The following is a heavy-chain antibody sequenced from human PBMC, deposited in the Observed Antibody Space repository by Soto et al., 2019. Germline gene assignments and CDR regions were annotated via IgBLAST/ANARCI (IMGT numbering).Heavy chain of an antibody. J-gene: IGHJ4*02. CDR1: GGSISSGGYY. V-gene: IGHV4-31*03. CDR2: TYYSGTT. CDR3: ARDGGYGSGSYGFEY. Sequence: SETLSLTCTVSGGSISSGGYYWTWIRQYPGKGLEWIGNTYYSGTTSSNPSLKSRVTISIDTSENQFSLKLISVTAADTAVYYCARDGGYGSGSYGFEYWGQGIMVTVSS. D-gene: IGHD3-10*01.